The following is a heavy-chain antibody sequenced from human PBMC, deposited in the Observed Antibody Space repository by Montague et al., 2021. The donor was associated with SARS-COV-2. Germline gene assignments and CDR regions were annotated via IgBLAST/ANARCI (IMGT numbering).Heavy chain of an antibody. CDR3: ARSPLRTSGDNWYDKYFQH. D-gene: IGHD1-1*01. CDR1: GGSISVSSYY. J-gene: IGHJ1*01. V-gene: IGHV4-39*07. CDR2: IYYGGTA. Sequence: SETLSLTCTVSGGSISVSSYYWVWIRQPPGKGLEWIGSIYYGGTADYNPSLKSRVTISVDTSNNHFSLKLTSLTAADTAVYSCARSPLRTSGDNWYDKYFQHWGQGTRVTVSS.